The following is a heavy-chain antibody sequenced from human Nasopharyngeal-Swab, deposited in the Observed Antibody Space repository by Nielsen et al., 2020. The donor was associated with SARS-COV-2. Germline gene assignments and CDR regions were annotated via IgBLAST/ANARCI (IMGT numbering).Heavy chain of an antibody. CDR2: INPNSGGT. Sequence: ASVKVSCKASGFTFRVYYMHWVRQAPGQSPEWMGWINPNSGGTNYAQRFQGRVTMTSDTSISTAYMELSSLRSDDTAVYYCAKGKDYYWYYVMDVWGQGTTVTVSS. J-gene: IGHJ6*02. CDR3: AKGKDYYWYYVMDV. CDR1: GFTFRVYY. V-gene: IGHV1-2*02.